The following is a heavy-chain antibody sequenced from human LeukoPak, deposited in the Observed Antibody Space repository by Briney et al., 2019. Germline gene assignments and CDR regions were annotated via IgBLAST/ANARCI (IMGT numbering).Heavy chain of an antibody. CDR2: ITGSGSST. V-gene: IGHV3-23*01. J-gene: IGHJ4*02. CDR1: GFSFSGYT. D-gene: IGHD1-26*01. CDR3: AKELYTGSYFTSDY. Sequence: TGGSLRLSCAASGFSFSGYTMSWVRQAPGKGLEWVSAITGSGSSTFYAGSAKGRFTISRDNSKNTLDLQMNSLRVDDAAVYYCAKELYTGSYFTSDYWGQGTLVTVSS.